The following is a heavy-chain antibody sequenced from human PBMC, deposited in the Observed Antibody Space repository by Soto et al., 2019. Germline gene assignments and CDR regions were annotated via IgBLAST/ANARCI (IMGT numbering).Heavy chain of an antibody. V-gene: IGHV4-30-4*01. J-gene: IGHJ5*02. CDR1: VVSISSGDYY. CDR2: MFYTGTT. Sequence: PSETLSLTCSFSVVSISSGDYYCSWIRQPPWKGLEWIGYMFYTGTTYYNPSLKSRVAISVDTSKNQFSLKLRSVTAADTAVYHCARVVRLCSSTSRRGRNWFHPWGQTTLVTVS. CDR3: ARVVRLCSSTSRRGRNWFHP. D-gene: IGHD2-2*01.